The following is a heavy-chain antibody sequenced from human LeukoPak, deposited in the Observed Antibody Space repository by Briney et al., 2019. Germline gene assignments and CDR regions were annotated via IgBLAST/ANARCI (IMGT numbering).Heavy chain of an antibody. Sequence: PSETLSLTCIVSGGSISSHYWSWIRQPPGEGLEYIGYIYYSGSTDYNPSLKSRVTISLDTSKNQFSLNLTSVTAADTAVYYCARRSGVLDSRDSRYYFDHWGQGTLVTVSS. CDR3: ARRSGVLDSRDSRYYFDH. J-gene: IGHJ4*02. V-gene: IGHV4-59*11. CDR2: IYYSGST. D-gene: IGHD3-22*01. CDR1: GGSISSHY.